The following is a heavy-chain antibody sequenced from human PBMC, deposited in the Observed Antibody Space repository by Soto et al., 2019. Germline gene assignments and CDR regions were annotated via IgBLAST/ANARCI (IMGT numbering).Heavy chain of an antibody. CDR2: INHSGST. Sequence: PSETLSLTCAVYGVSFSGYCWSWIRQPPGKGLEWIGEINHSGSTNYNPSLKSRVTISVDTSKNQFSLKLSSVTAADTAVYYCARGDRYSYSYYYYGMDVWGQGTTVS. D-gene: IGHD5-18*01. CDR3: ARGDRYSYSYYYYGMDV. CDR1: GVSFSGYC. J-gene: IGHJ6*02. V-gene: IGHV4-34*01.